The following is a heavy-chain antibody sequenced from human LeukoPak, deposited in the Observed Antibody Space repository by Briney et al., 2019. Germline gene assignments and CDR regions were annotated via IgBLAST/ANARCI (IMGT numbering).Heavy chain of an antibody. D-gene: IGHD3-10*01. CDR2: INHSGST. CDR1: GGSFSGYF. V-gene: IGHV4-34*01. Sequence: SETLSLTCAVYGGSFSGYFWSWIRQPPGKGLQWIGEINHSGSTNYNPSLKSRVTISTDTSKNQFSLRLHSVTAADTAVYYCARGRGDFDYWGQGALVSVSS. CDR3: ARGRGDFDY. J-gene: IGHJ4*02.